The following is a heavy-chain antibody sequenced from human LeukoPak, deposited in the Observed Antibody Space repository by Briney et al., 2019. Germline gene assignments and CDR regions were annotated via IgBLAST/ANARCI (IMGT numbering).Heavy chain of an antibody. D-gene: IGHD5-24*01. J-gene: IGHJ4*02. CDR3: ARGGRRDGYNFGY. V-gene: IGHV4-34*01. Sequence: PSETLSLTCAVYGGSFGGYYWSWIRQPPGKGLEWIGEINHSGSTYYNPSLKSRVTISVDTSKNQFSLKLSSVAAADTAVYYCARGGRRDGYNFGYWGQGTLVTVSS. CDR2: INHSGST. CDR1: GGSFGGYY.